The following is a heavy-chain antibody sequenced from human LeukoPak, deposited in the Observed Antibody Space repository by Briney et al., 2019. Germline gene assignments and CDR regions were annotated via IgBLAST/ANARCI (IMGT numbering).Heavy chain of an antibody. V-gene: IGHV4-38-2*01. J-gene: IGHJ4*02. CDR2: IYHSGST. CDR3: ASVGGSY. Sequence: SETLSLTCAVSGYSISSGYYWGWIRQPPGKGLEWIGSIYHSGSTYYNPSLKSRVTISVDTSKNQSSLKLSSVTAADTAVYYCASVGGSYWGQGTLVTVSS. D-gene: IGHD3-16*01. CDR1: GYSISSGYY.